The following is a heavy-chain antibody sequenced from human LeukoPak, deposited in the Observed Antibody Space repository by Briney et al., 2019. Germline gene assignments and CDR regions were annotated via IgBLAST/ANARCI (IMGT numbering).Heavy chain of an antibody. CDR3: ARVVTYYYDSSGYRDAFDI. CDR2: IYTSGST. CDR1: GGSITNSNYY. V-gene: IGHV4-39*07. J-gene: IGHJ3*02. D-gene: IGHD3-22*01. Sequence: PSETLSLTCTVSGGSITNSNYYWGWIRQPPWKGLEWIGRIYTSGSTNYNPSLKSRVTISVDTSKNQFSLKLSSVTAADTAVYYCARVVTYYYDSSGYRDAFDIWGQGTMVTVSS.